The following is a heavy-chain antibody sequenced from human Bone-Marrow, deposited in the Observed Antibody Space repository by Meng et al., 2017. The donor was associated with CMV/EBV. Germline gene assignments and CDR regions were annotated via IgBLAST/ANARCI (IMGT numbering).Heavy chain of an antibody. CDR2: IIPILGIA. V-gene: IGHV1-69*10. CDR3: AREEYTAMVNGFDY. J-gene: IGHJ4*02. Sequence: SVKVSCKASGGTFSSYAISWVRQAPGQGLEWMGGIIPILGIANYAQKFQGRVTITADKSTSTAYMELSSLRSEDTAVYYCAREEYTAMVNGFDYWGQGTLVTAPQ. D-gene: IGHD5-18*01. CDR1: GGTFSSYA.